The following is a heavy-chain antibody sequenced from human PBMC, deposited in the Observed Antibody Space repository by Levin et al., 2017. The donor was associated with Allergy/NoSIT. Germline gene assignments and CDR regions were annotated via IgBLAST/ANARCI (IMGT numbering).Heavy chain of an antibody. CDR1: GFTFSSYW. D-gene: IGHD3-16*02. CDR2: IKQDGSEK. CDR3: ARELPPYDYIWGSYRYDAFDI. Sequence: GESLKISCAASGFTFSSYWMSWVRQAPGKGLEWVANIKQDGSEKYYVDSVKGRFTISRDNAKNSLYLQMNSLRAEDTAVYYCARELPPYDYIWGSYRYDAFDIWGQGTMVTVSS. J-gene: IGHJ3*02. V-gene: IGHV3-7*01.